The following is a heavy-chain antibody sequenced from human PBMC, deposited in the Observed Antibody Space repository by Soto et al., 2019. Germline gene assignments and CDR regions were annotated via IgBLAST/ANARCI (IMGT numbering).Heavy chain of an antibody. CDR3: ASVRVADSPLDH. Sequence: QVQLVESGGVVVQPGRSLRLSCAGSGFIFSNYGMHWVRQAPGKGLEWVAFISYDGSDILYADSVKGRFTISRDNSTSTLFLHMNRPRAEDTAVYFCASVRVADSPLDHWGQGSLGTVSS. CDR2: ISYDGSDI. J-gene: IGHJ4*02. CDR1: GFIFSNYG. D-gene: IGHD3-10*02. V-gene: IGHV3-30*03.